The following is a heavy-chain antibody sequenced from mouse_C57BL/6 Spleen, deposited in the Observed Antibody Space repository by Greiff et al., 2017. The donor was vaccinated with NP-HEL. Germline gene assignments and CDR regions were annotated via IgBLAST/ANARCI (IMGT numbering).Heavy chain of an antibody. D-gene: IGHD2-10*01. J-gene: IGHJ2*01. CDR3: ARFPYYDPFDY. CDR1: GYTFTSYG. CDR2: INPSNGGT. Sequence: QVQLQQSGAELARPGASVKLSCKASGYTFTSYGISWVKQRPGQGLEWIGNINPSNGGTNYNEKFKSKATLTVDKSSSTAYMQLSSLTSEDSAVYYCARFPYYDPFDYWGQGTTLTVSS. V-gene: IGHV1-53*01.